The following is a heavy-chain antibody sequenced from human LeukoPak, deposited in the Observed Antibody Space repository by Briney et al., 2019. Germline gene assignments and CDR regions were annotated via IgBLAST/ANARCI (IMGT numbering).Heavy chain of an antibody. CDR3: ARTHDYGDYYFDY. Sequence: SVKVSCKASGGTFINYAISWVRQAPRQGLEWMGRIIPILGITNYAQKFQGRVTITADKSTSTAYMELNSLRSEDTAIYYCARTHDYGDYYFDYWGQGTLVTVSS. D-gene: IGHD4-17*01. CDR1: GGTFINYA. V-gene: IGHV1-69*04. CDR2: IIPILGIT. J-gene: IGHJ4*02.